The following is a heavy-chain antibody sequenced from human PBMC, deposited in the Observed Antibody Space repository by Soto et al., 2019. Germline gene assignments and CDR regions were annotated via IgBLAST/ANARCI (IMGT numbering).Heavy chain of an antibody. Sequence: SETPSLTCALSGSSISSDDYSWSWIRQPPGKGLEYIGYVYHGGSTYYNPSLKSRVTISVDRSKIQFSLKLTSVTAADTAVYYCARGVAGYYFDYWGQGILVTVSS. CDR2: VYHGGST. V-gene: IGHV4-30-2*01. J-gene: IGHJ4*02. CDR3: ARGVAGYYFDY. D-gene: IGHD2-15*01. CDR1: GSSISSDDYS.